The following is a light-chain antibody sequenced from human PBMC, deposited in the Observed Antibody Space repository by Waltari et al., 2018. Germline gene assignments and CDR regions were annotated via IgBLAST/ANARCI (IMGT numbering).Light chain of an antibody. Sequence: YVLPQPSSVSVAPGKTAGITGWGSNIGSRTVHWHQQKPGQAPVLVFYYDSDRPSGIPERFSGSNSGNTATLTISRVEVGDEADYYCQVWDSSSDHWVFGGGTKLTVL. V-gene: IGLV3-21*04. CDR3: QVWDSSSDHWV. CDR1: NIGSRT. J-gene: IGLJ3*02. CDR2: YDS.